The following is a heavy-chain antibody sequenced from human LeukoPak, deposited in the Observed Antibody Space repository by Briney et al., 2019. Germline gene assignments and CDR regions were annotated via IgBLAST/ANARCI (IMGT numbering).Heavy chain of an antibody. CDR1: GFTFSSYW. V-gene: IGHV3-7*01. D-gene: IGHD1-26*01. CDR3: AKLWRGSHPRYFDH. Sequence: GGSLRLSCAASGFTFSSYWMSWVRQAPGKGLEWVANIKQDGSEKYYVDSVKGRFTISRDNAKNSLYLQMNSLRAEDTAVYYCAKLWRGSHPRYFDHWGQGTLVTVSS. J-gene: IGHJ4*02. CDR2: IKQDGSEK.